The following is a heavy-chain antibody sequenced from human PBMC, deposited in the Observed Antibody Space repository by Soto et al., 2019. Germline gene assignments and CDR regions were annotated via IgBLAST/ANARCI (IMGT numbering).Heavy chain of an antibody. CDR2: INPNSGGT. D-gene: IGHD3-22*01. CDR3: ARNMRTMIVVVPTSDAFDI. J-gene: IGHJ3*02. CDR1: GYTFTGYY. V-gene: IGHV1-2*02. Sequence: ASVKVSCKASGYTFTGYYMHWLRQAPGQGLEWQGWINPNSGGTNYAQKFQGRVTMTRDTSISTAYMELSRLRSDDTAVYYCARNMRTMIVVVPTSDAFDIWGQGTMVTVSS.